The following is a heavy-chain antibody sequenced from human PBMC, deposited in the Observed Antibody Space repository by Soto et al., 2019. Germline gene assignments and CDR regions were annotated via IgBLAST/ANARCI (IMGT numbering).Heavy chain of an antibody. D-gene: IGHD2-15*01. CDR2: IIPIFGTA. CDR1: GGTSSSYA. J-gene: IGHJ4*02. CDR3: ARGLLGYCSGGSCYPYYFDY. Sequence: QVQLVQSGAEVKKPGSSVKVSCKASGGTSSSYAISWVRQAPGQGLEWMGGIIPIFGTANYAQKFQGRVTITADESTSTAYMELSSLRSEDTAVYYCARGLLGYCSGGSCYPYYFDYWGQGTLVTVSS. V-gene: IGHV1-69*01.